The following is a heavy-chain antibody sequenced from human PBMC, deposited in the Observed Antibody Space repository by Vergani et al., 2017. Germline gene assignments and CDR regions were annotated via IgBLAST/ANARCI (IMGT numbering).Heavy chain of an antibody. Sequence: VELLESGGGLAQPGGSLRVSCSASGFRVTTYYMSWVRQAPGKGLEWVSAISGSGGSTYYADSVKGRFTISRDNSKNTLYLQMNSLRAGDTAVYYCARGGYCSSTSCSKAHGYFDLWGRGTLVTVSS. CDR2: ISGSGGST. D-gene: IGHD2-2*01. V-gene: IGHV3-23*01. CDR3: ARGGYCSSTSCSKAHGYFDL. CDR1: GFRVTTYY. J-gene: IGHJ2*01.